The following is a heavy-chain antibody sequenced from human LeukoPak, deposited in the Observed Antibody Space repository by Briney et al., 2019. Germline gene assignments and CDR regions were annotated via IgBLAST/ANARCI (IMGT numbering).Heavy chain of an antibody. J-gene: IGHJ4*02. Sequence: AGGSLRLSCAASGFTLRSNWMHWVRQPPGKGLVWVSRINNDGSSTSYADSVKGRFTISRDNAKNTLYLQMNSLRAEDTAVYYCAREGRYDFWSGYCFDYWGQGTLVTVSS. D-gene: IGHD3-3*01. V-gene: IGHV3-74*01. CDR2: INNDGSST. CDR1: GFTLRSNW. CDR3: AREGRYDFWSGYCFDY.